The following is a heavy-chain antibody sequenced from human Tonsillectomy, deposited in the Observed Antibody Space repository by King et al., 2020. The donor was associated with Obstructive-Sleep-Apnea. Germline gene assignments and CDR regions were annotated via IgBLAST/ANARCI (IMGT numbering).Heavy chain of an antibody. CDR2: IHYSGST. CDR3: AREMTTVTGGLDP. Sequence: LQLQESGPGLVKPSETLSLTCSVSGGSSSSSSYYWGWIRQPPGKGLEWIGSIHYSGSTYYNPALKRRVTISVDTSKNQFSLKLSSVTAADTAVYYCAREMTTVTGGLDPWGQGTLVAVSS. CDR1: GGSSSSSSYY. D-gene: IGHD4-11*01. V-gene: IGHV4-39*07. J-gene: IGHJ5*02.